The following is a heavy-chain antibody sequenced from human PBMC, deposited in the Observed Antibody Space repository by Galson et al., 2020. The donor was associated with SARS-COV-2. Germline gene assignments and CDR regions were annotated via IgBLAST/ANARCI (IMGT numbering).Heavy chain of an antibody. Sequence: GGSLRLSCAASGFTFSSYWMTWVRQAPGKGLEWVANIKQDGSEKFCVDSVKGRFTISRDNAENSLYLQMNSLRVEDTAVYYCARERGGAIGARTMDYWGQGTLVTVSS. CDR1: GFTFSSYW. D-gene: IGHD6-6*01. V-gene: IGHV3-7*01. CDR2: IKQDGSEK. CDR3: ARERGGAIGARTMDY. J-gene: IGHJ4*02.